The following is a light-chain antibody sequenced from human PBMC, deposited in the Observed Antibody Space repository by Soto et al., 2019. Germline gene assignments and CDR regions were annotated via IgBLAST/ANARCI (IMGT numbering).Light chain of an antibody. CDR2: GAS. J-gene: IGKJ5*01. CDR3: QQYVISVT. CDR1: QSVSSNL. Sequence: EIVLTQSPGTLSLSPGERAALSCRASQSVSSNLLAWYQRKPGQAPRLLIYGASSRATGIPDRFSGSGSGTDFTLTISRLEPEDSAIYYCQQYVISVTFGQGTRLEIK. V-gene: IGKV3-20*01.